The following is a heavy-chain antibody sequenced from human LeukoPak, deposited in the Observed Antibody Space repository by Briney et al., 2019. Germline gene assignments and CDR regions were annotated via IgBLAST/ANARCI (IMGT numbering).Heavy chain of an antibody. CDR2: IYNSGST. J-gene: IGHJ4*02. V-gene: IGHV4-59*01. CDR3: ARGGDDYGDYGYYFGY. Sequence: PSETLSLTCTVSGGSISSYYWSWIRQPPGKGLEWIGYIYNSGSTNYNPSLKSRVTISVDTSKNQFSLKLSSVTAADTAVYYCARGGDDYGDYGYYFGYWGQGTLVTVSS. D-gene: IGHD4-17*01. CDR1: GGSISSYY.